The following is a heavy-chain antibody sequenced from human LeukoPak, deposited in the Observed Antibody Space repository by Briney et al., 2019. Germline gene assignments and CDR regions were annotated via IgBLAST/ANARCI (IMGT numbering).Heavy chain of an antibody. J-gene: IGHJ6*03. D-gene: IGHD6-13*01. CDR2: IYHSGST. CDR1: GGSISTYY. V-gene: IGHV4-59*12. CDR3: ARGDTGYSSSSVYYYYYMDV. Sequence: SETLSLTCTVSGGSISTYYWSWIRQPPGKGLEWIGYIYHSGSTNYNPSLKSRVTISVDTSKNQFSLKLSSVTAADTAVYYCARGDTGYSSSSVYYYYYMDVWGKGTTVTVSS.